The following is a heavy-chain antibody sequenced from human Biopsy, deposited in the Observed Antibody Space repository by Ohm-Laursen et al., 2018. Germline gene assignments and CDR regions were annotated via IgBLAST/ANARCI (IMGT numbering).Heavy chain of an antibody. CDR1: GGSFTGHY. D-gene: IGHD4-23*01. CDR2: ISYTGYT. CDR3: ARGSNEYGGLYFPH. J-gene: IGHJ1*01. V-gene: IGHV4-59*11. Sequence: SETLSLTCTVSGGSFTGHYWSWIRQPPGKGLEWIGHISYTGYTSYNASLKRRVTISLDTSRKHFSLRLTSLAAADTAVYYCARGSNEYGGLYFPHWGQGTLATVSS.